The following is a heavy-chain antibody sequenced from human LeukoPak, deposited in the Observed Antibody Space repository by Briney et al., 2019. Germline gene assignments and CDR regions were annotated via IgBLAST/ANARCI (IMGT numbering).Heavy chain of an antibody. D-gene: IGHD4-23*01. CDR1: GGSISSGGYS. Sequence: PSQTLSLTCAVSGGSISSGGYSWSWIRQPPGKGLEWIGYIYHSGSTYYNPSLKGRVTISVDRSKNQFSLKLSSVTAADTAVYYCARGYGGNSYYFDYWGQGTLVTVSS. CDR2: IYHSGST. CDR3: ARGYGGNSYYFDY. V-gene: IGHV4-30-2*01. J-gene: IGHJ4*02.